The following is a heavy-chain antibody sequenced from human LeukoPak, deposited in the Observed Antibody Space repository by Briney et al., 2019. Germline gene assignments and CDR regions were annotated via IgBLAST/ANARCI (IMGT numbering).Heavy chain of an antibody. J-gene: IGHJ2*01. Sequence: KSSETLSLTCTVPGGSISNYYWSWIRQPAGEGLEWIGRVYSSGSTNYNPSLKSRVTMSVDTSKNQFSLKLSSVTAADTAVYYCARHYCGGDCYSRWYFDLWGRGTLVTVSS. CDR3: ARHYCGGDCYSRWYFDL. V-gene: IGHV4-4*07. D-gene: IGHD2-21*02. CDR2: VYSSGST. CDR1: GGSISNYY.